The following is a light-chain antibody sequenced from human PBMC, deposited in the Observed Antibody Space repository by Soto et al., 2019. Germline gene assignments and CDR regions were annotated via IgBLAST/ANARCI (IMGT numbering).Light chain of an antibody. CDR1: QSVSRF. J-gene: IGKJ3*01. CDR3: QHRNHWPPIFT. CDR2: DTS. V-gene: IGKV3-11*01. Sequence: EIVLTQSPATLSLSPWERATLSCSASQSVSRFLAWFQQKPGQAPRLLIYDTSNRATGIPARFSGSGSGTDFTRTISSLEPDDFAVYYCQHRNHWPPIFTLVPGTRVDIK.